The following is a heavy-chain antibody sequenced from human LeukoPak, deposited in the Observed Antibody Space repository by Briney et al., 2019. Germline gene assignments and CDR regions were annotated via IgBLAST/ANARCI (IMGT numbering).Heavy chain of an antibody. CDR2: LSGRGRDT. Sequence: PGGSLRLSCAASGFTFSTYAMSRVRQAPGKGLEWLSALSGRGRDTYYADSVKGRFTISRDESKNTLYLQMNSLRAEDTAVYYCAIPGSAHYPAPFDFWGQGTLVTVSS. J-gene: IGHJ4*02. CDR3: AIPGSAHYPAPFDF. D-gene: IGHD3-22*01. V-gene: IGHV3-23*01. CDR1: GFTFSTYA.